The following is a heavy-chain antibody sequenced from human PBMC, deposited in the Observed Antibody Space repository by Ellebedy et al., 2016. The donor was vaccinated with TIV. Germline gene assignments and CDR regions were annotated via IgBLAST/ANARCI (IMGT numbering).Heavy chain of an antibody. D-gene: IGHD1-26*01. CDR3: ARDRGGVGATNGFDY. Sequence: AASVKVSCKASGYTFTSYYMHWVRQAPGQGLEWMGIINPSGGSTRYAQKLQGRVTMTRDTSTSTVYMELSSLRSEDTAVYYCARDRGGVGATNGFDYWGQGTLVTVSS. CDR2: INPSGGST. J-gene: IGHJ4*02. V-gene: IGHV1-46*04. CDR1: GYTFTSYY.